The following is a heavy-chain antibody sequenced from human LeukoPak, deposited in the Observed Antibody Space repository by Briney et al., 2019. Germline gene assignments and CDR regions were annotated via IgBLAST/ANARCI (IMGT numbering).Heavy chain of an antibody. D-gene: IGHD1-26*01. CDR3: AKDQRSVGATDY. CDR1: GFTFSSYA. CDR2: ISGSGSST. V-gene: IGHV3-23*01. Sequence: SGGSLRLSCAASGFTFSSYAMSWVRQAPGKGLEWVSAISGSGSSTYYADSVKGRFTISRDNSKNTLYLQMNSLRAEDTAVYYCAKDQRSVGATDYWGQGTLVTVSS. J-gene: IGHJ4*02.